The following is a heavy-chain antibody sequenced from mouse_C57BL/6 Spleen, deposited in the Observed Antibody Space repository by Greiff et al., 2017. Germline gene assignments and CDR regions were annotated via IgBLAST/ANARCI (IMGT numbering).Heavy chain of an antibody. V-gene: IGHV1-81*01. D-gene: IGHD2-3*01. CDR3: ARGLLDAMDY. J-gene: IGHJ4*01. CDR2: IYPRSGNT. CDR1: GYTFTSYG. Sequence: VKLQQSGAELARPGASVKLSCKASGYTFTSYGISWVKQRTGPGLEWIGEIYPRSGNTYYNEKFKGKATLTADKSSSTAYMELRSLTSEVSAVYFCARGLLDAMDYWGQGTSGTVSS.